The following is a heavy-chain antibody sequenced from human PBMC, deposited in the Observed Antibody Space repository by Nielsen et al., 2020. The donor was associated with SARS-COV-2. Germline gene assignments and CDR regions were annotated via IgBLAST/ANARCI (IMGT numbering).Heavy chain of an antibody. CDR3: ARSPTDDYDILTGYYYYFDY. CDR1: GFSLSTSVMC. D-gene: IGHD3-9*01. J-gene: IGHJ4*02. CDR2: IDWDDDK. Sequence: SGPTLVKPTQTLTLTCTFSGFSLSTSVMCVSWIRQPPGKALEWLALIDWDDDKYYSTSLKTRLTISKDTSKNQVVLTMTNMDPVDTATYYCARSPTDDYDILTGYYYYFDYWGQGTLVTVSS. V-gene: IGHV2-70*01.